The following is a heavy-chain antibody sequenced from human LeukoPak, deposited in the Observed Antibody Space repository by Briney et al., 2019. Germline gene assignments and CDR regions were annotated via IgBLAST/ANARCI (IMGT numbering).Heavy chain of an antibody. CDR2: ISHDGSFE. CDR1: GFTFSSYG. Sequence: GGSLRLSCAASGFTFSSYGMHWVRQAPGKGLEWVGTISHDGSFEFYADSVKGRFTISRDSSKSTLYLQMNSLKAEDTAVYYCARPQGSGSYYFDYWGQGTLVTVSS. D-gene: IGHD3-10*01. V-gene: IGHV3-30*03. J-gene: IGHJ4*02. CDR3: ARPQGSGSYYFDY.